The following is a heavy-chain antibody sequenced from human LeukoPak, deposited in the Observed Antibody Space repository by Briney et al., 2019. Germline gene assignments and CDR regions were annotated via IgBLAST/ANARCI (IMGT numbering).Heavy chain of an antibody. CDR2: INPSGSTT. CDR3: ARVRGSGFCSGSSCAKDPGYYYYMDV. J-gene: IGHJ6*03. D-gene: IGHD2-2*01. V-gene: IGHV3-11*01. CDR1: GFTFSGYY. Sequence: GGSLRLSCEGSGFTFSGYYMSWIRQAPGKGLEWVSYINPSGSTTYYADSVKGRFTISRDNAKKSLELQMYSLRAEDTAVYYCARVRGSGFCSGSSCAKDPGYYYYMDVWGKGTTVTVSS.